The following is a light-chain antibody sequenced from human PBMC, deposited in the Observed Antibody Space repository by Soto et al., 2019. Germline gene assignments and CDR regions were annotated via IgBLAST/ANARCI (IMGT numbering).Light chain of an antibody. Sequence: EIVLTQSPATLSLSPGERDTLSCRSSQSVSSNLAWYQQKPGQAPRLLIYGASTRATGIPARFSGSGSGTEFTLTISSLQSEDFAVYYCQQYNNWPPITFRQGTRLEIK. V-gene: IGKV3-15*01. J-gene: IGKJ5*01. CDR3: QQYNNWPPIT. CDR1: QSVSSN. CDR2: GAS.